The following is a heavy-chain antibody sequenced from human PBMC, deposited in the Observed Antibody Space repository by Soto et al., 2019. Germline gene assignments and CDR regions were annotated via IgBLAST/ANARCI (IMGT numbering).Heavy chain of an antibody. Sequence: GASVKVSCKVSGYTLTELSMHWVRQAPGKGLEWMGGFDPEDGETIYAQKFQGRVTMTEDTSTDTAYMELSSLGSEDTAVYYCATGGGSGWDFFDYWGQGTLVTVSS. J-gene: IGHJ4*02. V-gene: IGHV1-24*01. CDR3: ATGGGSGWDFFDY. CDR2: FDPEDGET. CDR1: GYTLTELS. D-gene: IGHD6-19*01.